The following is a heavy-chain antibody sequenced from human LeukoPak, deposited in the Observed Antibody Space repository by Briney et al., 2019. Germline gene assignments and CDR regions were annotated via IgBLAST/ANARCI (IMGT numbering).Heavy chain of an antibody. CDR2: INHSGST. D-gene: IGHD6-13*01. Sequence: SETLSLTCAVYGGSFSGYYWSWIRQPPGKGLEWIGEINHSGSTNYNPSLKCRVTISVDTSKNQFSLKLSSVTAADTAVYYCARGLSWHWFDPWGQGTLVTVSS. CDR1: GGSFSGYY. J-gene: IGHJ5*02. V-gene: IGHV4-34*01. CDR3: ARGLSWHWFDP.